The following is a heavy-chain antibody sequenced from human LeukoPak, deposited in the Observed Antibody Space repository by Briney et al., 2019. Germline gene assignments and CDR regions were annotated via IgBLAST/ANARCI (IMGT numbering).Heavy chain of an antibody. V-gene: IGHV3-66*01. D-gene: IGHD2-15*01. CDR2: IYSGGRT. J-gene: IGHJ6*02. CDR1: GFSVSTNY. Sequence: PGGSLRLSCAASGFSVSTNYMSWVRQAPGKGLEWVSVIYSGGRTYYADSVKGRFTISRDNSKNTLYLQMNSLRAEDTAVYYCAREGVVYYYGMDVWGQGTTVTVSS. CDR3: AREGVVYYYGMDV.